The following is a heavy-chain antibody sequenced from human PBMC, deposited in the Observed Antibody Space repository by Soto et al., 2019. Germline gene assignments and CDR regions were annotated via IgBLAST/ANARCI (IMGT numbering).Heavy chain of an antibody. CDR2: IIPIFGTT. J-gene: IGHJ3*02. V-gene: IGHV1-69*12. CDR1: GGTFSNHA. Sequence: QVHLVQSGAEVKKPGSSVKVSCKASGGTFSNHAINWVRQAPGQGLEWMGRIIPIFGTTNYAQKFQGRVTFIADEPTVTAYMELSSLKHDDTAIYYCAREVAADGTFREDVFDIWGQGTLVTVSS. D-gene: IGHD6-13*01. CDR3: AREVAADGTFREDVFDI.